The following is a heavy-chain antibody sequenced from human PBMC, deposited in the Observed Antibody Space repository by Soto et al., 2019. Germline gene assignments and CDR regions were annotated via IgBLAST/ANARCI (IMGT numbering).Heavy chain of an antibody. CDR1: GFTLTNYV. D-gene: IGHD6-6*01. V-gene: IGHV3-23*01. CDR3: AKGPEQLVHGVFDY. CDR2: IGAGGGVT. J-gene: IGHJ4*02. Sequence: EVQLLESGGGLVQPGGSLRLSCAASGFTLTNYVMSWVRQPPGKGLEWVSGIGAGGGVTYYAESVKGRFTTSRDNSNNTLYLQMNSLRAEDTAVYYCAKGPEQLVHGVFDYWGQGTLVNVSS.